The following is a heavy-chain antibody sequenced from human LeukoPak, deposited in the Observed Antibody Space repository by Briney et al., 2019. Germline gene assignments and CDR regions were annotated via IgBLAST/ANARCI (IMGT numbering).Heavy chain of an antibody. Sequence: GGSLRLSCAASGFSFSDYAMSWVRQAPGKGLEWVSYISSSGSTIYYADSVKGRFTISRDNAKNSLYLQMNSLRAEDTAVYYCARDERVVVPAAIPYYYYYMDVWGKGTTVTISS. D-gene: IGHD2-2*02. J-gene: IGHJ6*03. CDR1: GFSFSDYA. V-gene: IGHV3-11*01. CDR2: ISSSGSTI. CDR3: ARDERVVVPAAIPYYYYYMDV.